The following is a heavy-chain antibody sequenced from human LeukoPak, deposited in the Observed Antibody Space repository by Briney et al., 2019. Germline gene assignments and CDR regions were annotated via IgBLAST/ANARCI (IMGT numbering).Heavy chain of an antibody. Sequence: PGGSLRLSCAASGFTFSSYSMNWVRQAPGKGLEWVSSISSSSSYIYYADSVKGRFTISRDNAKNSLYLQMNSLRAEDTAVYYCAREGRVVINPNFDYWGQGTLVTVSS. D-gene: IGHD3-22*01. CDR1: GFTFSSYS. J-gene: IGHJ4*02. CDR3: AREGRVVINPNFDY. V-gene: IGHV3-21*01. CDR2: ISSSSSYI.